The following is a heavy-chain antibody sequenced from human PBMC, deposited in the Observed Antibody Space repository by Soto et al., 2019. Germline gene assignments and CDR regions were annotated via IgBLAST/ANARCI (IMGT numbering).Heavy chain of an antibody. D-gene: IGHD6-13*01. CDR2: INPSGGST. Sequence: XSVKVSCNASGYTFTSYYMHWVRQAPGQGLEWMGIINPSGGSTSYAQKFQGRVTMTRDTSTSTVYMELSSLRSEDTAVYYCARDLHIEAAGTDYYYGMDVWGQGTTVTVSS. V-gene: IGHV1-46*01. CDR1: GYTFTSYY. CDR3: ARDLHIEAAGTDYYYGMDV. J-gene: IGHJ6*02.